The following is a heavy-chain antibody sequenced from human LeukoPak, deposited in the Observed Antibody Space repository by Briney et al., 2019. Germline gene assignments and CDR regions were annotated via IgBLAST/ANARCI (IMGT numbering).Heavy chain of an antibody. J-gene: IGHJ4*02. D-gene: IGHD1-26*01. CDR3: ARSSGGENDY. V-gene: IGHV4-59*01. CDR2: IYYSGST. CDR1: GGSMSGFY. Sequence: SETLSLTCTVSGGSMSGFYWTWIRQPPGKGLEWIGYIYYSGSTIYNPFLKSRVAISLDTSKNQFSLKLRSVTAADTAVYYCARSSGGENDYWGQGTLVTVSS.